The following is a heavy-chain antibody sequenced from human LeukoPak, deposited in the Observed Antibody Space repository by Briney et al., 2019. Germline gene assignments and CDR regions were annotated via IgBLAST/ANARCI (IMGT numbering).Heavy chain of an antibody. D-gene: IGHD6-19*01. CDR2: INNIGDHT. CDR1: GFTFSNYA. J-gene: IGHJ6*02. Sequence: PGASLRLSCAASGFTFSNYAMSWVRQAPGKGLEWVSAINNIGDHTYYVDSVKGWFTISRDNSKNTLYLQMGSLRGDDTAVYYCGNTDRQCRGSYGMDVWGQGTTVIVSS. CDR3: GNTDRQCRGSYGMDV. V-gene: IGHV3-23*01.